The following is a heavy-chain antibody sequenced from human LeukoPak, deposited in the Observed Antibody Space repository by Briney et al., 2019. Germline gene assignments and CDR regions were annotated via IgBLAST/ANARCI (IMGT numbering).Heavy chain of an antibody. Sequence: SETLSLTCAVSGGSISSYYWSWIRQPPGKGLEWIGYIYYSGSTNYNPSLKSRVTISVDTSKNQFSLKLSSVTAADTAVYYCARLSMVRGVKAGYYFDYWGQGTLVTVSS. V-gene: IGHV4-59*01. CDR2: IYYSGST. CDR1: GGSISSYY. D-gene: IGHD3-10*01. J-gene: IGHJ4*02. CDR3: ARLSMVRGVKAGYYFDY.